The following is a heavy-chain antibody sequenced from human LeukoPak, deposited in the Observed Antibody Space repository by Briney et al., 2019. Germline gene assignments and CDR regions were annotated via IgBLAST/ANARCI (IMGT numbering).Heavy chain of an antibody. V-gene: IGHV4-59*01. J-gene: IGHJ4*01. CDR2: ISHNGNT. CDR3: ARGGPEDRTWRYYIDF. CDR1: GFTFSSYA. Sequence: GSLRLSCAASGFTFSSYAMSWVRQAPGKGPEWLGYISHNGNTNYYPSLKSRVTISLDKSNNQFSLRLSSVTAADTAVYYCARGGPEDRTWRYYIDFWGHGILVTVSS.